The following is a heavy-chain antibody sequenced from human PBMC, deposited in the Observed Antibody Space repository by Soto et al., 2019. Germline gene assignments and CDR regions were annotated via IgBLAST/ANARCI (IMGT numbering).Heavy chain of an antibody. V-gene: IGHV3-30*03. CDR3: VSRVPGGSYGAQYLQH. CDR2: ISRDGDDQ. D-gene: IGHD1-26*01. Sequence: GGSLRLSCAVSGFTFSDYGMHWVRQAPGKGLEWVAVISRDGDDQYYVDSVKGRFTVSRDNSENTLYLQMNSLRVEDTAVYYCVSRVPGGSYGAQYLQHWGQGTLVTVSS. CDR1: GFTFSDYG. J-gene: IGHJ1*01.